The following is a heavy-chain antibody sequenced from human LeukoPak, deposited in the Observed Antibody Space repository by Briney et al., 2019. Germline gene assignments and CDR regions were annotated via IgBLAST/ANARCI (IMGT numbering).Heavy chain of an antibody. CDR1: GYTLTELS. V-gene: IGHV1-24*01. CDR2: FDPEDGET. D-gene: IGHD6-6*01. Sequence: ASVKVSCKVSGYTLTELSMHWVRQAPGKGLEWMGGFDPEDGETIYAQKFQGRVTMTEDTSTDTAYMGLSSLRSEDTAVYYCATVIAARGGYYYGMDVWGQGTTVTVSS. J-gene: IGHJ6*02. CDR3: ATVIAARGGYYYGMDV.